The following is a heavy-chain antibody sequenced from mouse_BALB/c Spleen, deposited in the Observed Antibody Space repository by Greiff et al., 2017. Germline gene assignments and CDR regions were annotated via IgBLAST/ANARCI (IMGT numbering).Heavy chain of an antibody. Sequence: VQLQQSGAELVRPGALVKLSCKASGFNIKDYYMHWVKQRPEQGLEWIGWIDPENGNTIYDPKFQGKASITADTSSNTAYLQLSSLTSEDTAVYYCALDSSGYVRFAYWGQGTLVTVSA. J-gene: IGHJ3*01. V-gene: IGHV14-1*02. CDR3: ALDSSGYVRFAY. CDR2: IDPENGNT. CDR1: GFNIKDYY. D-gene: IGHD3-2*01.